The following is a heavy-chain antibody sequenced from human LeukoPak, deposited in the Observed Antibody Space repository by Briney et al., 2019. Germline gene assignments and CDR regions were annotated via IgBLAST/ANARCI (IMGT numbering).Heavy chain of an antibody. J-gene: IGHJ4*02. V-gene: IGHV4-59*08. Sequence: KPSETLSLTCSVSGASISSYYWNWIRQPPGKGLEWIGSIYYSGKTKYNPSLKSRVTLAVDTSKNQFSLKLTTVTAADAAVYYCARQAGNYAYYFDYWGQGVLVTVSS. CDR2: IYYSGKT. CDR1: GASISSYY. D-gene: IGHD1-7*01. CDR3: ARQAGNYAYYFDY.